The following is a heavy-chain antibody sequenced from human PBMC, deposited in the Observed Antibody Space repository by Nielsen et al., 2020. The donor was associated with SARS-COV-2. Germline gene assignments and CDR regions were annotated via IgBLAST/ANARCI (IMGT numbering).Heavy chain of an antibody. Sequence: SETLSLTCAVSGGSISSGSYYWSWIRQPPGKGLEWIGYIYYSGSAYYNPSLKSRVTISVDTSKNQFSLNLSSVTAADTAVYYCARAPNDYGDLNGFDIWGQGTIVTVSS. V-gene: IGHV4-30-4*01. J-gene: IGHJ3*02. CDR2: IYYSGSA. D-gene: IGHD4-17*01. CDR3: ARAPNDYGDLNGFDI. CDR1: GGSISSGSYY.